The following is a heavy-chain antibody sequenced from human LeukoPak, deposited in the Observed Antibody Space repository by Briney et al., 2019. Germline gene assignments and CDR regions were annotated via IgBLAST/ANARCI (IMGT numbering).Heavy chain of an antibody. CDR1: GFTFNRYN. D-gene: IGHD1-26*01. CDR3: AKWRLPLDYYYMDV. Sequence: GGSLRLSCAASGFTFNRYNMNWVRRAPGKGLEWVSSISTSSSYIYYADSVRGRFTISRDNAKNSLYLQMNSLRAEDTAVYYCAKWRLPLDYYYMDVWGKGTTVTISS. CDR2: ISTSSSYI. V-gene: IGHV3-21*01. J-gene: IGHJ6*03.